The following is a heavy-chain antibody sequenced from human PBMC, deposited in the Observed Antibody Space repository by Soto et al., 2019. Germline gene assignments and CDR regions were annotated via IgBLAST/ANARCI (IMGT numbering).Heavy chain of an antibody. J-gene: IGHJ6*02. D-gene: IGHD2-2*01. CDR2: ISYDGSNK. V-gene: IGHV3-30*18. CDR1: GFTFSSYG. CDR3: AKDLGDCSSTSCYFGYYYYYGMDV. Sequence: GSLRLSCAASGFTFSSYGMHWVRQAPGKGLEWVAVISYDGSNKYYADPVKGRFTISRDNSKNTLYLQMNSLRAEDTAVYYCAKDLGDCSSTSCYFGYYYYYGMDVWGQGTTVTVSS.